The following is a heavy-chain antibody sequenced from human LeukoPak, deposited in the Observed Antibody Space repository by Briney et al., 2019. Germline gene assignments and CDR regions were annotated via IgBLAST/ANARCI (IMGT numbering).Heavy chain of an antibody. CDR3: AKDRSEKQQRAIYDAFDI. J-gene: IGHJ3*02. Sequence: TGGSLRLSCAASGFTFSNYWMIWVRQAPGKGLEWVANINQDESEKYYVDSVKGRFTISRDNAKNSLCLQMNSLRAEDTAVYYCAKDRSEKQQRAIYDAFDIWGQGTMVTVSS. CDR2: INQDESEK. V-gene: IGHV3-7*01. CDR1: GFTFSNYW. D-gene: IGHD6-13*01.